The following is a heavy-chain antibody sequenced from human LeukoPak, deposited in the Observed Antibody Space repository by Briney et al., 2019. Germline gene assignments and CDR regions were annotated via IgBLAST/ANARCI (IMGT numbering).Heavy chain of an antibody. J-gene: IGHJ3*02. Sequence: ASVKVSCKASGYTFTGYYMHWVRQAPGQGLAWMGWINPNSGGTNYAQKFQGRVTMTRDTSISTAYMELSRLRSDDTAVYYCARENCSGGSCSVAFDIWGQGTMVTVSS. CDR3: ARENCSGGSCSVAFDI. V-gene: IGHV1-2*02. D-gene: IGHD2-15*01. CDR2: INPNSGGT. CDR1: GYTFTGYY.